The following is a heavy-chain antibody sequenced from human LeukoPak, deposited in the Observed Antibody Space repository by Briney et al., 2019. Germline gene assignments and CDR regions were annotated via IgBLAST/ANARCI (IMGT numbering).Heavy chain of an antibody. Sequence: ASVKVSCKASGGTFSSYAISWVRQAPGQGLEWMGRIIPIFGTANYAQKFQGRVTITTDESTSTAYMELSSLRSEDTAVYYCASGVGYCSSTSCYGPHNYYYYMDVWGKGTTVTVSS. V-gene: IGHV1-69*05. CDR2: IIPIFGTA. CDR3: ASGVGYCSSTSCYGPHNYYYYMDV. J-gene: IGHJ6*03. CDR1: GGTFSSYA. D-gene: IGHD2-2*01.